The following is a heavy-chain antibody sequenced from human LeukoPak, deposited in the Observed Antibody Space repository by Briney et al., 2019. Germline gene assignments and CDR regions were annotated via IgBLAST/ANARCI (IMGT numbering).Heavy chain of an antibody. D-gene: IGHD2-15*01. CDR1: GFTFSTYA. Sequence: GGSLRLSCAASGFTFSTYAMSWVRQAPGKGLEWVSGISNSGASTYYADSVKGRFTISRDNSKNTLYLQMNSLRAEDTAVYYCARDSQGYCSGGSCYWSYWGQGTLVTVSS. V-gene: IGHV3-23*01. CDR3: ARDSQGYCSGGSCYWSY. CDR2: ISNSGAST. J-gene: IGHJ4*02.